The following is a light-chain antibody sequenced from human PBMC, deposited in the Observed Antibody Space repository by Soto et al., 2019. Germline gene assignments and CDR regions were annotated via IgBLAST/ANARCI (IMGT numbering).Light chain of an antibody. J-gene: IGKJ2*01. Sequence: DIQMTQSPSSLSASVGDRITITCQASQDISNRLNWYHQKPGKAPNLLIYDASNLAAGVPSGFSGSGSGPHFTFTISSLQPEDIGTYYCQNCFTVPYTFGQGTKLEIK. CDR1: QDISNR. CDR2: DAS. V-gene: IGKV1-33*01. CDR3: QNCFTVPYT.